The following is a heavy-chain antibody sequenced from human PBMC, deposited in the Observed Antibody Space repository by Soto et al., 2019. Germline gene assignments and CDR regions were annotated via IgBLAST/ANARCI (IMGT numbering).Heavy chain of an antibody. CDR2: IYYSGST. J-gene: IGHJ4*02. D-gene: IGHD5-18*01. Sequence: SKTLSIGSTVSGDSLNSYLWSCIRQPPGKGLEWIGYIYYSGSTNYNPSLKSRVTISVDTSKNQFSLKLSSVTAADTAVYYCASFPQGNDGYRYLHDFRAQRSPVTGSS. V-gene: IGHV4-59*01. CDR1: GDSLNSYL. CDR3: ASFPQGNDGYRYLHDF.